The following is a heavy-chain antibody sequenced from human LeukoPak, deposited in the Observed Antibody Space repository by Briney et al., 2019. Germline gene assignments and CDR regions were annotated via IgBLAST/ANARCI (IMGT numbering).Heavy chain of an antibody. Sequence: SQILSLTCTVSGGSISSGSYYWSWIRQPAGKGLEWIGRIYTSGSTNYNPSLKGRVTISVDTSKNQFSLKLSSVTAADTAVYYCATSTVTKKGFYYYGMDVWGQGTTVTVSS. CDR1: GGSISSGSYY. CDR2: IYTSGST. CDR3: ATSTVTKKGFYYYGMDV. J-gene: IGHJ6*02. D-gene: IGHD4-11*01. V-gene: IGHV4-61*02.